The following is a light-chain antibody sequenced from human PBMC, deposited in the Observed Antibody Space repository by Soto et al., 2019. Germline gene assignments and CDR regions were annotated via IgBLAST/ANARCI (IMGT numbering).Light chain of an antibody. J-gene: IGLJ3*02. Sequence: QSVLTQPPSASGAPGQRVTISCTGSSSNIGGGHDVHWYQQIPATAPKLLIYGHNNRPSGVPDRFSGSKSGTSASLPITGLQAEDEADFYCQSYDKGLSSSVFGGGTKVTVL. CDR3: QSYDKGLSSSV. V-gene: IGLV1-40*01. CDR1: SSNIGGGHD. CDR2: GHN.